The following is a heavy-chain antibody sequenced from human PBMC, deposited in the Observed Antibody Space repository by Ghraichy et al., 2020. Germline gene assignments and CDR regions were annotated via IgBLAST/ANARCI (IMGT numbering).Heavy chain of an antibody. CDR3: AKDFLEWLSLVDY. D-gene: IGHD3-3*01. V-gene: IGHV3-23*01. Sequence: GGSLRLSCAVSGFPFSFHAMNWVRQAPGKGLEWVSALTASGSITYYADSVKGRFTISRDNSKNTLYLQMNSLRVEDTAVYYCAKDFLEWLSLVDYWGQGTLVTVSS. J-gene: IGHJ4*02. CDR1: GFPFSFHA. CDR2: LTASGSIT.